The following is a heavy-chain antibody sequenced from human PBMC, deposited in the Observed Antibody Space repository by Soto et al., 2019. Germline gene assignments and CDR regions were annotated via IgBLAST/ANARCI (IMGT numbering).Heavy chain of an antibody. Sequence: RLSCAASGFTFSSYGMHWVRQAPGKGLEWVAVIWYDGSNKYYADSVKGRFTISRDNSKNTLYLQMNSLRAEDTAVYYCARDSRIDCSSTSCDADYWGQGTLVTVSS. V-gene: IGHV3-33*01. D-gene: IGHD2-2*01. CDR2: IWYDGSNK. CDR1: GFTFSSYG. CDR3: ARDSRIDCSSTSCDADY. J-gene: IGHJ4*02.